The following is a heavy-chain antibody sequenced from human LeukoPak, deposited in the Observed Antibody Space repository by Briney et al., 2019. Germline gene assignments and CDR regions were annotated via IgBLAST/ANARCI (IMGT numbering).Heavy chain of an antibody. V-gene: IGHV1-2*02. CDR2: ITLHSGDT. CDR1: GHTLTVHY. J-gene: IGHJ1*01. D-gene: IGHD1-1*01. Sequence: ASVKVSCRASGHTLTVHYIHWVRQGPGQGLEWLGWITLHSGDTHYAQKYQGRLTMTSDTSISTGYMELSRLEFDDTAVYYCAREGQLGLDNWGQGTLVTVSS. CDR3: AREGQLGLDN.